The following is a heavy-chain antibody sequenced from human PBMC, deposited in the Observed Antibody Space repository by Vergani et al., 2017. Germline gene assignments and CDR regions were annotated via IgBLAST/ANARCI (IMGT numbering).Heavy chain of an antibody. J-gene: IGHJ6*02. CDR2: ISSSGSTI. D-gene: IGHD4-11*01. V-gene: IGHV3-48*03. CDR1: GFTFSSYE. CDR3: ASGWGLQRSSGGDDMDV. Sequence: EVQLVESGGGLVQPGGSLRLSCAASGFTFSSYEMNWVRQAPGKGLEWVSYISSSGSTIYYADSVKGRFTISRDNAKNSLYLQMNSLRAEDTAVYYCASGWGLQRSSGGDDMDVWGQGTTVTVSS.